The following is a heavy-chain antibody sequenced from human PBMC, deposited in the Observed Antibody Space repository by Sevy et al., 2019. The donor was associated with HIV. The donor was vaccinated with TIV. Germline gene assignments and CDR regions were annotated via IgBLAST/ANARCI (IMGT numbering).Heavy chain of an antibody. CDR3: ARPRANYVDHYFFYAMDV. Sequence: GGSLRLSCAASGFAFSNYYAMHWVRQAPGKGLEWVALISYDGCDTYYADSVKGRFTVSRDNFKNTLFLQMNSLTTEDTAVYYCARPRANYVDHYFFYAMDVWGQGTTVTVSS. V-gene: IGHV3-30-3*01. J-gene: IGHJ6*02. D-gene: IGHD4-17*01. CDR1: GFAFSNYYA. CDR2: ISYDGCDT.